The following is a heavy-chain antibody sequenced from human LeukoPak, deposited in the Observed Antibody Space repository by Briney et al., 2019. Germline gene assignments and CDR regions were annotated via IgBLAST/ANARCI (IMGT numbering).Heavy chain of an antibody. V-gene: IGHV3-13*01. Sequence: GGSLRLSCAASGFTFSDYDMHWVRQATGKGLEWVSAIGTAGDTYYTGSVTGRFTISKENAKNSLYLQMNSRRAGDTAGYYCARVAKERVGGVYYFDYWGQGTLVTVSA. J-gene: IGHJ4*02. CDR2: IGTAGDT. CDR1: GFTFSDYD. D-gene: IGHD1-1*01. CDR3: ARVAKERVGGVYYFDY.